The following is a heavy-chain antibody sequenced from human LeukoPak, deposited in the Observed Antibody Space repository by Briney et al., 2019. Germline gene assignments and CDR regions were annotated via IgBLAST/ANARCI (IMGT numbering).Heavy chain of an antibody. J-gene: IGHJ5*02. CDR2: IYYSGST. CDR1: GGSISSYY. CDR3: AREVQFGARRSYYYDSSSLTWFDP. V-gene: IGHV4-59*01. Sequence: SETLSLTCIVSGGSISSYYWSWIRQPPGKGLEWIGYIYYSGSTNYNPSLKSRVTISVDTSKNQFSLKLSSVTAADTAVYYCAREVQFGARRSYYYDSSSLTWFDPGAREPWSPSPQ. D-gene: IGHD3-22*01.